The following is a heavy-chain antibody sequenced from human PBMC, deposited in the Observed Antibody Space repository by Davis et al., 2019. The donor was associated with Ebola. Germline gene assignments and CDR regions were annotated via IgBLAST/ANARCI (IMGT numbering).Heavy chain of an antibody. Sequence: SVKVSCKASGGTFSSYAISWVRQAPGQGLEWMGRIIPILGIANYAQKFQGRVTITADKSTSTAYMELSSLRSEDTAVYYCARPFCSGGSCYWGQGTLVTVSS. V-gene: IGHV1-69*04. J-gene: IGHJ4*02. D-gene: IGHD2-15*01. CDR2: IIPILGIA. CDR1: GGTFSSYA. CDR3: ARPFCSGGSCY.